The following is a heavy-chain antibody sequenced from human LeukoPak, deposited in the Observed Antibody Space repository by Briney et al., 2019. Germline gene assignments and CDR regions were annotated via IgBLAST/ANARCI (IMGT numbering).Heavy chain of an antibody. CDR1: GGSFSGYY. D-gene: IGHD6-13*01. J-gene: IGHJ6*03. V-gene: IGHV4-34*01. CDR2: INHSGST. CDR3: ARGLSYSSRSTRPSHYYYYMDV. Sequence: SETLSLTCAVYGGSFSGYYWSWIRQPPGKGLEWIGEINHSGSTNYNPSLKSRVTISVDTSKNQFSLKLSSVTAADTAVYYCARGLSYSSRSTRPSHYYYYMDVWGKGTTVTVSS.